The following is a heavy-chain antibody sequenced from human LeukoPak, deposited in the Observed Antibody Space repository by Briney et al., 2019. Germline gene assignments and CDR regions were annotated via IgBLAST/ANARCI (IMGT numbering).Heavy chain of an antibody. CDR3: ARRSYDFWSGYYRVYDY. J-gene: IGHJ4*02. CDR2: IYYSGST. V-gene: IGHV4-59*01. CDR1: GGSISSYY. D-gene: IGHD3-3*01. Sequence: PSETLSLTCTVSGGSISSYYWSWIRQPPGKGLEWIGYIYYSGSTNYNPSLNSRFTISVDTSKNQFSLKLSSVTAADTAVYYCARRSYDFWSGYYRVYDYWGQGTLVTVSS.